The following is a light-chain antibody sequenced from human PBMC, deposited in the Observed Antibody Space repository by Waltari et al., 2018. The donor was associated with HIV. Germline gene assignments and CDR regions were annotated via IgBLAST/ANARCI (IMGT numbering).Light chain of an antibody. Sequence: QSALTQPASVSGSPGQSITISCTGTSRDVGGYTYVSWYQQHPGKAPKLMIYEVSNRPSGVSNRFSGSKSGNTASLTISGLQAEYEADYYCSSYTSSSTWVFGGGTKLTVL. J-gene: IGLJ3*02. CDR1: SRDVGGYTY. V-gene: IGLV2-14*01. CDR2: EVS. CDR3: SSYTSSSTWV.